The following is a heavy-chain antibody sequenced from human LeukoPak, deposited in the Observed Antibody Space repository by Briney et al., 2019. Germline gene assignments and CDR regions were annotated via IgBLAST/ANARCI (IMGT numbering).Heavy chain of an antibody. CDR1: GYSISSGYY. Sequence: KPAETLSLTCALSGYSISSGYYWGWIRQPPGKGLELIGSMYHSGSTYYNLSLKSRVTISVDTSKHQFSLKLGYVTAADTAVYYCARARGIGTGGQYYFDYWGQGTLVTVSS. CDR2: MYHSGST. V-gene: IGHV4-38-2*01. CDR3: ARARGIGTGGQYYFDY. J-gene: IGHJ4*02. D-gene: IGHD1-14*01.